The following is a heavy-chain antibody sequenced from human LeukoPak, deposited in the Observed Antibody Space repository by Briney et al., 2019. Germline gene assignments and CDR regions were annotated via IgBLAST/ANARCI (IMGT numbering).Heavy chain of an antibody. D-gene: IGHD3-10*01. CDR1: GFTFSSYG. Sequence: GGSLRLSCAASGFTFSSYGMHWVRQAPGKGLEWVAAISYDGSKKYYADSVKGRFTISRDNSKNTLHLQINSLRAEDTAVYYCAKDFHYGSGNYFDTFDIWGQGTMVTVSS. CDR2: ISYDGSKK. J-gene: IGHJ3*02. V-gene: IGHV3-30*18. CDR3: AKDFHYGSGNYFDTFDI.